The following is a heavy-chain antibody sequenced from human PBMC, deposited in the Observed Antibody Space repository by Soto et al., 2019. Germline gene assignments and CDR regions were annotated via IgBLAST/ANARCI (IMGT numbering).Heavy chain of an antibody. Sequence: QVQLQESGPGLVRPSETLSLTCTVSGGPMSSYRWSWIRQPAGKGLEWIGRLNTYGNTHYNPSLKSRVTVSVDTSRNQFFLTLRSVTAADSAVYHCGRESGETWDYEASWGHGTPVTVSS. D-gene: IGHD1-7*01. CDR2: LNTYGNT. J-gene: IGHJ5*01. V-gene: IGHV4-4*07. CDR3: GRESGETWDYEAS. CDR1: GGPMSSYR.